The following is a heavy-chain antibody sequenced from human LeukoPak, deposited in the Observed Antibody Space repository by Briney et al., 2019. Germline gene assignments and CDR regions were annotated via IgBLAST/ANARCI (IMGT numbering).Heavy chain of an antibody. CDR3: AKDGAVGGGSSYANFDY. V-gene: IGHV3-43*01. J-gene: IGHJ4*02. D-gene: IGHD6-6*01. Sequence: GGSLRLSCAASGFTFDDYTMHCVRQAPGKGLEWVSLISWDGGSTYYADSVTGRFTISRDNSKNSLYLQMNSLRTEDTALYYCAKDGAVGGGSSYANFDYWGQGTLVTVSS. CDR1: GFTFDDYT. CDR2: ISWDGGST.